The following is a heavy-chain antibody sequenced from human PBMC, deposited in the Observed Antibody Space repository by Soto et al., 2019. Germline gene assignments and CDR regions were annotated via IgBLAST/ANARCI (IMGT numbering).Heavy chain of an antibody. CDR3: VKGAIFGVVIPSDS. Sequence: AGGSLRLSCAASGFTFSSYGMHWVRQAPGKGLEWVAVISDDGSKKYYADSVKGRFTISRDNSKNTLYLQMNSLRAEDTAVYYCVKGAIFGVVIPSDSWGQGTLVTVSS. D-gene: IGHD3-3*01. CDR2: ISDDGSKK. V-gene: IGHV3-30*18. CDR1: GFTFSSYG. J-gene: IGHJ4*02.